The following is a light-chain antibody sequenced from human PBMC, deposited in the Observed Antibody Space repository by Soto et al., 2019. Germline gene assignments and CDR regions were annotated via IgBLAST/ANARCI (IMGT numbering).Light chain of an antibody. CDR2: SNN. V-gene: IGLV1-44*01. Sequence: QSVLTQPPSASGTPGQRVTISCSGSSSNIGSNTVNWYQLLPGTAPKLLIYSNNQRPSGVPDRFSGSKSGTSASLAISGLQSENEADYYCSSYTSRSTLVFGTGTKLTVL. CDR1: SSNIGSNT. J-gene: IGLJ1*01. CDR3: SSYTSRSTLV.